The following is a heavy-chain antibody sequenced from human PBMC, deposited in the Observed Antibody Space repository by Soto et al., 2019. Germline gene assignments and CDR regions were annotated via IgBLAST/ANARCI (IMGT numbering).Heavy chain of an antibody. J-gene: IGHJ4*02. CDR2: IYPGDSDT. D-gene: IGHD3-3*01. CDR1: GYSFTSYW. Sequence: PGESLKISCKGSGYSFTSYWIGWVRQMPGKGLEWMGIIYPGDSDTRYSPSFQGQVTISADKSISTAYLQWSSLKASDTAMYYCARSDYDFWRGERLFDYWGQGTLVTVSS. V-gene: IGHV5-51*01. CDR3: ARSDYDFWRGERLFDY.